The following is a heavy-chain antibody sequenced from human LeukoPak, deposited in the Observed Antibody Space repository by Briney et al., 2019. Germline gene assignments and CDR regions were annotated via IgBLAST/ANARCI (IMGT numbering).Heavy chain of an antibody. CDR1: GFTFSSYA. V-gene: IGHV3-23*01. Sequence: GRSLRLSCAASGFTFSSYAMRWVRQAPGKGLEWVSSIFPSGGEIHYADSVRGRFTISRDNSKSTLSLQMNSLRAEDTAIYYCATYRQVLLPFESWGQGTLVTVSS. J-gene: IGHJ4*02. D-gene: IGHD2-8*02. CDR2: IFPSGGEI. CDR3: ATYRQVLLPFES.